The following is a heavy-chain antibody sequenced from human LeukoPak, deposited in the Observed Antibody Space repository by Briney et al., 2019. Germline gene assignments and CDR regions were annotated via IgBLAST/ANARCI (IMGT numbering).Heavy chain of an antibody. D-gene: IGHD6-19*01. CDR2: IYWDDDK. CDR1: GFSLSTNGVG. V-gene: IGHV2-5*02. CDR3: AHRYSYSSGWNPLDY. Sequence: SGPTLVKPTQTLTLTCTFSGFSLSTNGVGVGWIRQPPGKALEWLALIYWDDDKRYSPSLKSRLTITKDTSKNQVVLTMTNMDPVDTATYYCAHRYSYSSGWNPLDYWGQGTLVTVSS. J-gene: IGHJ4*02.